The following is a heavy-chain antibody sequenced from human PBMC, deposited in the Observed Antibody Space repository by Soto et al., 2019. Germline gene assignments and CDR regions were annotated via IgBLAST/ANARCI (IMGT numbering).Heavy chain of an antibody. CDR3: ARTSAAGKYYYGMDV. V-gene: IGHV5-51*01. J-gene: IGHJ6*02. CDR1: GYSFTSYW. D-gene: IGHD6-13*01. Sequence: GESLQISCKGSGYSFTSYWIGWVRQMPGKGLEWMGIIYPGDSDTRYSPSFQGQVTISADKSISTAYLQWSSLKASDTAMYYCARTSAAGKYYYGMDVWGQGTTATVSS. CDR2: IYPGDSDT.